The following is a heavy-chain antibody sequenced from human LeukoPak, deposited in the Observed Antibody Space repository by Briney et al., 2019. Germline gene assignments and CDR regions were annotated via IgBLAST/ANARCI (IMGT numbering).Heavy chain of an antibody. V-gene: IGHV1-69*13. CDR1: GGTFSSYA. Sequence: ASVKVSCKASGGTFSSYAISWVRQAPGQGLEWMGGIIPIFGTANYAQKFQGRVTITADESTSTAYMELSSLRSEDTAVYYCARVEESIAAAGIGWFDPWGQGTLVTVSS. D-gene: IGHD6-13*01. CDR2: IIPIFGTA. J-gene: IGHJ5*02. CDR3: ARVEESIAAAGIGWFDP.